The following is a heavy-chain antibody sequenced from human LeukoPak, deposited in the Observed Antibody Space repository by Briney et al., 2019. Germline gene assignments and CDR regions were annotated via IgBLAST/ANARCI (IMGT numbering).Heavy chain of an antibody. Sequence: VASVTVSCKASGYTFTSYGISWVRQAPGQGLEWMGWISAYNGNTNYAQKLQGRVTITTETSTSTAYMELRSLRYDDTAVYYCARRGPDYYDSSGYYLLGFDYWGQGTLVTVSS. CDR1: GYTFTSYG. CDR3: ARRGPDYYDSSGYYLLGFDY. D-gene: IGHD3-22*01. V-gene: IGHV1-18*01. CDR2: ISAYNGNT. J-gene: IGHJ4*02.